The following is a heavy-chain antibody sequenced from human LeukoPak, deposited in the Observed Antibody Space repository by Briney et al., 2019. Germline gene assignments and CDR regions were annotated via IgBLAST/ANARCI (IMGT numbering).Heavy chain of an antibody. CDR1: GFTFSSYA. D-gene: IGHD6-13*01. CDR3: AKGYRRIAAAEGNWFDP. J-gene: IGHJ5*02. CDR2: ISGSGGST. V-gene: IGHV3-23*01. Sequence: PGGSLRLSCAASGFTFSSYAMSWVRQAPGEGLEWVSAISGSGGSTYYADSVKGRFTISRDNSKNTLYLQMNSLRAEDTAVYYCAKGYRRIAAAEGNWFDPWGQGTLVTVSS.